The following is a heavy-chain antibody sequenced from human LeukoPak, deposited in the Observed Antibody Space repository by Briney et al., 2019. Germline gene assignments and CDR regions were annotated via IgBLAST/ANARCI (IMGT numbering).Heavy chain of an antibody. V-gene: IGHV1-18*04. CDR1: GYTFTSYG. J-gene: IGHJ5*02. CDR2: ISAYNGNT. Sequence: ASVKVSCKASGYTFTSYGISWVRQAPGQGLEWMGWISAYNGNTNYAQKLQGRVTMTTDTSTSTAYMELRSLRSDDTAVYYCARERSEVVGTSCYGCFDPWGQGTLVTVSP. CDR3: ARERSEVVGTSCYGCFDP. D-gene: IGHD2-2*01.